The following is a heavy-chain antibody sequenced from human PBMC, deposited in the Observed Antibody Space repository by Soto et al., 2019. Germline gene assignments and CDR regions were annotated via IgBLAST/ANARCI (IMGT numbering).Heavy chain of an antibody. J-gene: IGHJ4*02. V-gene: IGHV4-61*01. Sequence: SETLSLTCTVSGGSVSSGSYYWSWIRQPPGKGLEWIGYIYYSGSTNYNPSLKSRVTISVDTSKNQFSLKLSSVTAADTAVYYCARPVGATSYFDYWGQGTLVTVSS. CDR3: ARPVGATSYFDY. CDR2: IYYSGST. D-gene: IGHD1-26*01. CDR1: GGSVSSGSYY.